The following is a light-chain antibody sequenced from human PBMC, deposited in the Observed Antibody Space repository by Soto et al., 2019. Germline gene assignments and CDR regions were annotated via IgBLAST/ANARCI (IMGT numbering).Light chain of an antibody. CDR1: TSDVGDYHY. Sequence: QSALTQPASVSGSPGQSITISCTGTTSDVGDYHYVSCYQQHPGKAPKLLIYDVTNRPSGVSIRFSGSKSDNTASLTISGLQAEDEAEYYCSSYTSSSTVIFGGGTKLTFL. V-gene: IGLV2-14*01. CDR2: DVT. CDR3: SSYTSSSTVI. J-gene: IGLJ2*01.